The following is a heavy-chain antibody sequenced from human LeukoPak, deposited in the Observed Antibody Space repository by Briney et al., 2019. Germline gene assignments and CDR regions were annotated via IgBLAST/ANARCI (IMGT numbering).Heavy chain of an antibody. CDR2: IGRTAI. V-gene: IGHV3-48*04. J-gene: IGHJ4*02. Sequence: PGGSLRLSCAASGFTVGTYSTGWVRQAPGKGLEWVSYIGRTAIYAGSVRGRFIISRDNAKSTLYLQMNSLRPEDTALYYCVRDLRTDYAFDSWGQGTLVTVSS. D-gene: IGHD4/OR15-4a*01. CDR3: VRDLRTDYAFDS. CDR1: GFTVGTYS.